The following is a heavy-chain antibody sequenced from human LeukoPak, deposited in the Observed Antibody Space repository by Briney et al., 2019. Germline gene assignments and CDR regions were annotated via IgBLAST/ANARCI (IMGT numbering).Heavy chain of an antibody. CDR1: GYTFPSYF. D-gene: IGHD2-2*01. J-gene: IGHJ4*02. Sequence: ASVKVSCKASGYTFPSYFMHWVRQAPGQGLEWMGIINPTGGSTTYAQKFQGRVTMTRDTSTSTVYMELRSLRADDTAVYFCAAEYAASNFFDYWGQGTLVTVSS. CDR2: INPTGGST. V-gene: IGHV1-46*01. CDR3: AAEYAASNFFDY.